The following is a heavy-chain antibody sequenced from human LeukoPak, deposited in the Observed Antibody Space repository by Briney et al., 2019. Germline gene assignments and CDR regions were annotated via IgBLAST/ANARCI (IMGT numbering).Heavy chain of an antibody. Sequence: SETLSLTCAVSAYSISSGYYWGWIRQPPGKGLEWIGSIYHSGSTYYDPSLKRRVTISVDTSKNQFPLKLSSVTAADTAVYYCARSNYGYPDYWGQGTLVTVSS. CDR2: IYHSGST. CDR1: AYSISSGYY. D-gene: IGHD5-18*01. V-gene: IGHV4-38-2*01. CDR3: ARSNYGYPDY. J-gene: IGHJ4*02.